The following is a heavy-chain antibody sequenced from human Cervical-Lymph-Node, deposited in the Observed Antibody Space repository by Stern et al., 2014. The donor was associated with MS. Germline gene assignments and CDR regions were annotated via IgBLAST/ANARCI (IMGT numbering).Heavy chain of an antibody. J-gene: IGHJ4*02. CDR3: ARSMVRGLIASPIDY. V-gene: IGHV1-46*01. D-gene: IGHD3-10*01. CDR1: GYTFTSYY. CDR2: IDPSGGST. Sequence: QVQLVQSGAEVKKPGASVKVSCKASGYTFTSYYMHWVRQAPGQGLEWMGIIDPSGGSTTFAQKVQGRVTMTRDTSTSTVYMELSSLTSEDTAVYYCARSMVRGLIASPIDYWGQGTLGPVSS.